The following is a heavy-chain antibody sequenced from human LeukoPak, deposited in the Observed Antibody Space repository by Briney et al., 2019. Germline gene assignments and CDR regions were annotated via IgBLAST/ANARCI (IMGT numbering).Heavy chain of an antibody. Sequence: PSETLSLTCTVSGGSISSSSYYWGWIRQPPGKGLEWIGSIYYSGSTYYNPSLKSRVTISVDTSKNQFSLKLSSVTAADTAVYYCAREMATGPFDYWGQGTLVTVSS. D-gene: IGHD5-24*01. CDR2: IYYSGST. V-gene: IGHV4-39*07. CDR3: AREMATGPFDY. J-gene: IGHJ4*02. CDR1: GGSISSSSYY.